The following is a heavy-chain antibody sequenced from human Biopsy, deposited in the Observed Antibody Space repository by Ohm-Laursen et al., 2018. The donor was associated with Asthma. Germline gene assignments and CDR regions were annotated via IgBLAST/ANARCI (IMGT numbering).Heavy chain of an antibody. V-gene: IGHV7-4-1*02. CDR2: INTNTGNP. CDR1: DYIFPRYY. J-gene: IGHJ4*02. Sequence: ASVKVSCKASDYIFPRYYISWVRQAPGQGLEWMGWINTNTGNPTYAQGFTGRFVFSLDTSVNTAHLQISSLKAEDTAVYFCARMISYCDEMRDPFFDYWGQGTLVTVSS. CDR3: ARMISYCDEMRDPFFDY. D-gene: IGHD3-16*01.